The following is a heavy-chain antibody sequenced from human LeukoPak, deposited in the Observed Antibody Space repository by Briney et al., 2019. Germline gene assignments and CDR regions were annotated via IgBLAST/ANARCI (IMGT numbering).Heavy chain of an antibody. Sequence: GGSLRLSCAASGFTFSDYYMSWIRQAPGKGLEWVSYISSSGSTIYYADSVKGRFTISRDNAKNSLYLQMNSLRAEDTAVYYCASIVVVPAARGLEDYWGQGTLVTVSS. D-gene: IGHD2-2*01. CDR3: ASIVVVPAARGLEDY. J-gene: IGHJ4*02. CDR2: ISSSGSTI. CDR1: GFTFSDYY. V-gene: IGHV3-11*04.